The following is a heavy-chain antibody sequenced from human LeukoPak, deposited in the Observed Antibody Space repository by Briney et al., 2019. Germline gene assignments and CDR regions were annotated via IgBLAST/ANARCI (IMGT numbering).Heavy chain of an antibody. CDR3: ARDVPPGIAAAGTSDY. CDR1: GFTFSSYW. CDR2: IKQDGSEK. J-gene: IGHJ4*02. D-gene: IGHD6-13*01. Sequence: GGSLRLSCAASGFTFSSYWMSWVRQAPGKGLEWVANIKQDGSEKYYVDSVKGRFTISRDNAKNSLYLQMNSLRAEDTAVYYCARDVPPGIAAAGTSDYWGQGTLVTVSS. V-gene: IGHV3-7*01.